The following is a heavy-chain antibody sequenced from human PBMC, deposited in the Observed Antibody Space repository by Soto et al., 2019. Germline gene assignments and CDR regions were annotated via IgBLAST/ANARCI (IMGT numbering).Heavy chain of an antibody. Sequence: SVKVSCKASGGTFSSYAISWVRQAPGQGLEWMGGIIPIFGTENYAQKFQGRVTITADESTRTAYMKLSSLRSEDTAVYYCAGELRFLEISCYYDYGMDVWGQGTTVTVSS. CDR2: IIPIFGTE. V-gene: IGHV1-69*13. CDR3: AGELRFLEISCYYDYGMDV. J-gene: IGHJ6*02. D-gene: IGHD3-3*01. CDR1: GGTFSSYA.